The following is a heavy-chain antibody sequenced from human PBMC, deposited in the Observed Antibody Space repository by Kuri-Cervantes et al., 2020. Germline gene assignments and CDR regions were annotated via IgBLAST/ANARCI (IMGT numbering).Heavy chain of an antibody. CDR2: IYYSGST. D-gene: IGHD3-10*01. CDR3: ARDLSGSYYKLGYYYYYGMDV. Sequence: SETLSLTCTVSGGSISNYYWSWIRQPPGKGLEWIDYIYYSGSTNYNPSLKSRVTISVDTSKNQFSLNLPSVTAADTAVYYCARDLSGSYYKLGYYYYYGMDVWGQGTTVTVSS. V-gene: IGHV4-59*01. J-gene: IGHJ6*02. CDR1: GGSISNYY.